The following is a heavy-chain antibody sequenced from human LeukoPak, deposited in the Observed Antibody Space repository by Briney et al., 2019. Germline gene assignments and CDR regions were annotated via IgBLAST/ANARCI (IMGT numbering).Heavy chain of an antibody. D-gene: IGHD3-3*01. Sequence: GGSLRLSCAASGFTLSPYNVNWVRQAPGKGLEWISYISHSSTTIYYADSVKGRFTISRDNAKNSLYLQMNSLRAEDTAVYYCARGAIYEEPPYNWFDPWGQGTLVTVSS. CDR2: ISHSSTTI. J-gene: IGHJ5*02. CDR1: GFTLSPYN. CDR3: ARGAIYEEPPYNWFDP. V-gene: IGHV3-48*01.